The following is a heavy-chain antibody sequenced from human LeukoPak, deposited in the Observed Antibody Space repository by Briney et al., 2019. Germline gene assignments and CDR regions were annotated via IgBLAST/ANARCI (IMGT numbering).Heavy chain of an antibody. D-gene: IGHD6-13*01. CDR2: ISGSGGST. J-gene: IGHJ6*02. Sequence: PGGSLRLSCAASGFTFSSYAMSWVRQAPGKGLEWVSAISGSGGSTYYADSVKGRFTISRDNSKNTLYLQMNSLRAEDTAVYYCARDIAAAVPSNLNYYYYGMDVWGQGTTVTVSS. CDR1: GFTFSSYA. V-gene: IGHV3-23*01. CDR3: ARDIAAAVPSNLNYYYYGMDV.